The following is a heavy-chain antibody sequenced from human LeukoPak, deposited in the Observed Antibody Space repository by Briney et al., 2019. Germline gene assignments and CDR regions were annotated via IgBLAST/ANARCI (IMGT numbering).Heavy chain of an antibody. Sequence: GGSLRLSCSASGFTFKDYSMNWVRQAPGKGLEWVSFISTYSSDIYYADSVKGRFTISRDNDKNSVYLQLNNLGVEETAIYYCARGRYGVYVSQYYLDYWGQGTLVTVSS. CDR1: GFTFKDYS. V-gene: IGHV3-48*01. CDR2: ISTYSSDI. CDR3: ARGRYGVYVSQYYLDY. J-gene: IGHJ4*02. D-gene: IGHD5/OR15-5a*01.